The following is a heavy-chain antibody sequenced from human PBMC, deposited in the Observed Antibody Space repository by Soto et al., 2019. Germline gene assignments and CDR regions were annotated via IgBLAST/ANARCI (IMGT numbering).Heavy chain of an antibody. CDR1: GFTFSSYS. J-gene: IGHJ6*03. CDR3: AREGRDFYSNYVFYYYYMDV. V-gene: IGHV3-48*01. Sequence: PGGSLRLSCAASGFTFSSYSMNWVRQAPGKGLEWVSYISSSSSTIYYADPVKGRFTISRDNAKNSLYLQMNSLRAEDTAVYYCAREGRDFYSNYVFYYYYMDVWGKGTTVTVSS. CDR2: ISSSSSTI. D-gene: IGHD4-4*01.